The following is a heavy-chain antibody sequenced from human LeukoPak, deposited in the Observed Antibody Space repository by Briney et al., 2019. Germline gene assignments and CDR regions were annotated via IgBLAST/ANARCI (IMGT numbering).Heavy chain of an antibody. J-gene: IGHJ4*02. Sequence: SVEVSCKASGYTFTCYYMHWVRQAPGQGLEWMGWINPNSGGTNYAQKFQVKLTMTRHTSISTAYMELSSLRSDDTAVYYCARNVNSGGDCYSFFDYWGQGTLVTVSS. D-gene: IGHD2-21*02. V-gene: IGHV1-2*02. CDR2: INPNSGGT. CDR3: ARNVNSGGDCYSFFDY. CDR1: GYTFTCYY.